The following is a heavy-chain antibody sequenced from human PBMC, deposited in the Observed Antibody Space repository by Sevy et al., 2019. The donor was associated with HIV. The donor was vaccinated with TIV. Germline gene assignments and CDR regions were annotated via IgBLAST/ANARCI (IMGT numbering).Heavy chain of an antibody. CDR3: AHINDYDSSGYPSRYFDY. V-gene: IGHV2-5*01. Sequence: SGPTLVKPTQTLTLTCTFSGFSLSTSGVGVGWIRQPPGKALEWLALIYWNDDKRYSPSLKSRLTITKDTSKNQVVLTMTNMDPVDTATYYCAHINDYDSSGYPSRYFDYWGHGTLVTVSS. CDR2: IYWNDDK. J-gene: IGHJ4*01. D-gene: IGHD3-22*01. CDR1: GFSLSTSGVG.